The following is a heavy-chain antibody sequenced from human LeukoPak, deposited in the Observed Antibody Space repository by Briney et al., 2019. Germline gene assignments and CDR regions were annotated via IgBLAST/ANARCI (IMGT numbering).Heavy chain of an antibody. V-gene: IGHV3-23*01. J-gene: IGHJ4*02. Sequence: PGGSLRLSCAASGFTFSSYAMSWVRQAPGKGLEWVSAISGSGGSTYYGDSVKGRFTISRDNSRNTLYLQMNSPRAEDTAVYYCAKTRPLDSSSWSHGDYWGQGTLVTVSS. CDR1: GFTFSSYA. CDR2: ISGSGGST. CDR3: AKTRPLDSSSWSHGDY. D-gene: IGHD6-13*01.